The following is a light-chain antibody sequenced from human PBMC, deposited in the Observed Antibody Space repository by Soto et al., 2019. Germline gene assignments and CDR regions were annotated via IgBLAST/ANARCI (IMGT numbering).Light chain of an antibody. J-gene: IGLJ1*01. Sequence: QSALTHPPSASGSPGHSVTISCTGTSSDVGAYDYVSWFQQHPGKAPKLMIYEVTKRPSGVPDRFSGSKSGNTASLTVSGLQAEDEADYYCSSYAGSNNFIFGTGTKVTVL. CDR3: SSYAGSNNFI. V-gene: IGLV2-8*01. CDR1: SSDVGAYDY. CDR2: EVT.